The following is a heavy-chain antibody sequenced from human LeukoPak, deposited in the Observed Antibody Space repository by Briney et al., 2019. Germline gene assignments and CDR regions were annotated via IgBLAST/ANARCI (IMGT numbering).Heavy chain of an antibody. J-gene: IGHJ6*04. CDR1: GFTFSSYG. D-gene: IGHD3-10*02. CDR2: IRYDESNK. V-gene: IGHV3-30*02. CDR3: AELGITMIGGV. Sequence: PGGSLRLSCAASGFTFSSYGMHWVRQAPGKGLEWVTFIRYDESNKYYAHSVKGRFTISRDNAKNSLYLQMNSLRAEDTAVYYCAELGITMIGGVWGKGTTVTISS.